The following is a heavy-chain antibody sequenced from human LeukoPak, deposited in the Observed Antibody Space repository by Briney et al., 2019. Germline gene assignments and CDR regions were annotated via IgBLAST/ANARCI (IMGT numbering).Heavy chain of an antibody. Sequence: ASVKVSCKASGYTFTSYAMNWVRQAPGQGLEWMGWINTNTGNPTYAQGFTGRFVFSLDTSVSTAYLQISSPKAEDTAVYYCARERITVVRGPRRGWFDPWGQGTLVTVSS. J-gene: IGHJ5*02. D-gene: IGHD3-10*01. CDR3: ARERITVVRGPRRGWFDP. CDR2: INTNTGNP. CDR1: GYTFTSYA. V-gene: IGHV7-4-1*02.